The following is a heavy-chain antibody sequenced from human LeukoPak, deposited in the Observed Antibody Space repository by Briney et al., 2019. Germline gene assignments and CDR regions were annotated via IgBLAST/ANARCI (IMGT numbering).Heavy chain of an antibody. D-gene: IGHD2-15*01. CDR3: AKDRLVVVVAATPVSWFDP. CDR1: GFTFSSYG. Sequence: GGSLRLSCAASGFTFSSYGMHWVRQAPGKGLEWVAFIRYDGSNKYYADSVKGRFTISRDNSKNTLYLQMNSLRAEDTAVYYCAKDRLVVVVAATPVSWFDPWGQGTLVTVSS. CDR2: IRYDGSNK. V-gene: IGHV3-30*02. J-gene: IGHJ5*02.